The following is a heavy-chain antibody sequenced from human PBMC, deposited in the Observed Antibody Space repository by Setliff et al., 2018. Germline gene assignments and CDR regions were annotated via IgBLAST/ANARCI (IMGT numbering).Heavy chain of an antibody. V-gene: IGHV3-7*01. D-gene: IGHD1-26*01. CDR2: INPDGSEK. CDR3: ARGGIVTARCQEF. J-gene: IGHJ4*02. CDR1: EFTFRSYW. Sequence: LRLSCVGSEFTFRSYWMTWVRQAPGKGLEWVANINPDGSEKYYADFVKGRFTISRDNAKSLLYLQMNSLRTEDTAVYFCARGGIVTARCQEFWGPGTLVTVSS.